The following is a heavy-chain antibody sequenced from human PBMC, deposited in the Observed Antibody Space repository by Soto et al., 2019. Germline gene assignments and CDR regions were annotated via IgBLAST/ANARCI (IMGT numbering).Heavy chain of an antibody. V-gene: IGHV1-18*01. CDR3: SRAGGIVGTRAQSFDP. J-gene: IGHJ5*02. CDR1: GYTFSSYG. D-gene: IGHD1-26*01. Sequence: AAVKVSCKTSGYTFSSYGVNWVRQAPGQGLEWMGRISAYNGNTNYAQKLQGRVTMTTDTSTSTASMELRSLRSDDTAVYYCSRAGGIVGTRAQSFDPWGQGTLVTVSS. CDR2: ISAYNGNT.